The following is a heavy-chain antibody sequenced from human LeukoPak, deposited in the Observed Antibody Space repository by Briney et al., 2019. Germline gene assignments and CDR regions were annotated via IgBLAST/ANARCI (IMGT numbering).Heavy chain of an antibody. J-gene: IGHJ5*02. CDR2: MNPNSGGT. V-gene: IGHV1-2*02. CDR1: GSTLTGYY. Sequence: SVKVSCKASGSTLTGYYMNWVRQAPGQGLEWMGWMNPNSGGTKYAQKFQGRVTMTRDTSISTAYMELSRLRSDDTAMYYCARDKLGLWVLSLYDQWGQGTLVTVFS. CDR3: ARDKLGLWVLSLYDQ. D-gene: IGHD3-16*02.